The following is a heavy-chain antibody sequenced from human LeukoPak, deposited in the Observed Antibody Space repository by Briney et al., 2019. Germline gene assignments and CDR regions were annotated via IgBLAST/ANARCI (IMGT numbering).Heavy chain of an antibody. CDR3: ATAHSSPYNWFDP. D-gene: IGHD6-13*01. Sequence: SETLSLTCTVSGGSISSYYWSWIRQPPGKGLEWIGEINHSGSTNYNPSLKSRVTISVDTSKNQFSLKLSSVTAADTAVYYCATAHSSPYNWFDPWGQGTLVTVSS. CDR2: INHSGST. CDR1: GGSISSYY. J-gene: IGHJ5*02. V-gene: IGHV4-34*01.